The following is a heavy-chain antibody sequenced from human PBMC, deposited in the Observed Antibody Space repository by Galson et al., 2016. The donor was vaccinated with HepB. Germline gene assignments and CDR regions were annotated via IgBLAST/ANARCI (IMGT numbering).Heavy chain of an antibody. Sequence: SVKVSCKVSRDSLNPYVIAWVRQAPGQGLEWMGVIIPVFKTTDYAQKFQGRVTITADESTTTAYMELRSLRSEDTAVYYCATVERLLYKWSYLYDWGQGTLVTVSS. CDR3: ATVERLLYKWSYLYD. CDR1: RDSLNPYV. CDR2: IIPVFKTT. J-gene: IGHJ4*02. D-gene: IGHD1-7*01. V-gene: IGHV1-69*13.